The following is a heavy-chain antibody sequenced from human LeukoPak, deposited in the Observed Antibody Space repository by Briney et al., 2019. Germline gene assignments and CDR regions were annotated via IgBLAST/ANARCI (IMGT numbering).Heavy chain of an antibody. CDR1: GYTFTSYY. D-gene: IGHD6-13*01. J-gene: IGHJ4*02. CDR2: INPSGGST. V-gene: IGHV1-46*01. CDR3: ASRGPNIAAAGTFDY. Sequence: ASVKVSCKASGYTFTSYYMHWVRQAPGQGLEWMGIINPSGGSTSYAQKFQGRVTMTRDTSTSTVCMELSSLRSEDTAVYYCASRGPNIAAAGTFDYWGQGTLVTVSS.